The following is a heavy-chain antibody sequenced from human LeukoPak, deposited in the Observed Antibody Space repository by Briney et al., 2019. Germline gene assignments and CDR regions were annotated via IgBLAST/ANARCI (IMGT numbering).Heavy chain of an antibody. CDR1: GFTFSDYY. D-gene: IGHD2-15*01. CDR2: ISSSSSTI. J-gene: IGHJ6*02. CDR3: AREVYCSGGSCYSSYYYYGMDV. Sequence: GGSLRLSCAASGFTFSDYYMSWIRQAPGKGLEWVSYISSSSSTIYYADSVKGRFTISRDNAKNSLYLQMNSLRAEDTAVYYCAREVYCSGGSCYSSYYYYGMDVWGQGTTVTVSS. V-gene: IGHV3-11*04.